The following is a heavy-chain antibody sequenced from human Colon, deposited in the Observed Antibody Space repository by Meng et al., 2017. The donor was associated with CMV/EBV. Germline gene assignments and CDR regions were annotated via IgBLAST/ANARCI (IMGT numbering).Heavy chain of an antibody. V-gene: IGHV3-23*03. CDR1: GFTFSSYA. Sequence: GGSLRLSCAASGFTFSSYAMSWVRQAPGKGLEWVSVIYSGGSSTYYADSVKGRFTISRDNSKNTLYLQMNSLRAEDTAVYYCARDFWSGSSPFDPWGQGTTVTVSS. CDR3: ARDFWSGSSPFDP. D-gene: IGHD3-3*01. CDR2: IYSGGSST. J-gene: IGHJ6*02.